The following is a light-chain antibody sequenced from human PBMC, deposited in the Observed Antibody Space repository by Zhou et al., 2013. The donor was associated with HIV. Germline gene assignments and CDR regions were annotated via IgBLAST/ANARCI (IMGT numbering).Light chain of an antibody. CDR2: QDN. CDR3: QAWDNSAVI. CDR1: KLEDKF. Sequence: SYELTQPPSVSVSPGQTASITCSGDKLEDKFVCWYQQKSGQSPVLVTYQDNKRPSGIPARFSGSNSGNTATLTISGTQAMDEADYYCQAWDNSAVIFGGGTQLTVL. V-gene: IGLV3-1*01. J-gene: IGLJ2*01.